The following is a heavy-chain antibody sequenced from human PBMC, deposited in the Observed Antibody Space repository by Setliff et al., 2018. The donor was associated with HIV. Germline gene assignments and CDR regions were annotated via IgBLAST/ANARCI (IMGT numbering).Heavy chain of an antibody. CDR2: INPKSGGA. CDR3: ARGMDYYDTSGYYQYYFDY. Sequence: ASVKVSCKASGYSFTDYYIHWVRQAPGQGLEWMGWINPKSGGANYAQKFQGWITMTRDSSISTAYMELSRLRSDDTAVYYCARGMDYYDTSGYYQYYFDYWGQGTLVTVSS. CDR1: GYSFTDYY. J-gene: IGHJ4*02. D-gene: IGHD3-22*01. V-gene: IGHV1-2*04.